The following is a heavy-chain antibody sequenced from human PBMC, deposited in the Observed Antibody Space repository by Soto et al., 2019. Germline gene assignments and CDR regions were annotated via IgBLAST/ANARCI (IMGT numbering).Heavy chain of an antibody. J-gene: IGHJ5*02. CDR2: IYYSGST. CDR3: ARGNYYDSSGYSPTVNWFDP. V-gene: IGHV4-61*01. D-gene: IGHD3-22*01. Sequence: SETLSLTCTVSGGSVSSGSYYWSWIRQPPGKGLDWIGYIYYSGSTNYNPSLKSRVTISVDTSKNQFSLKLSSVTAADTAVYYCARGNYYDSSGYSPTVNWFDPWGQGTLVTVSS. CDR1: GGSVSSGSYY.